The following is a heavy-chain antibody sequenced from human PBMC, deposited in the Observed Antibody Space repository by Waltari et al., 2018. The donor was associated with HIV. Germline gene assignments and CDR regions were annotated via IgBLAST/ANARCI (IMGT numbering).Heavy chain of an antibody. CDR1: GYTFTSYG. J-gene: IGHJ4*02. Sequence: QVQLVQSGAEVKKPGASVKVSCKASGYTFTSYGYSWVRQAPGQGLEWMGWISSYHGNTHHAQHLQGRVTLTTDTSTSTAYMELRSLRSDDTAVYFCARVAQYQYDFWSGYRFDYWGQGTLVTVSS. D-gene: IGHD3-3*01. CDR2: ISSYHGNT. CDR3: ARVAQYQYDFWSGYRFDY. V-gene: IGHV1-18*01.